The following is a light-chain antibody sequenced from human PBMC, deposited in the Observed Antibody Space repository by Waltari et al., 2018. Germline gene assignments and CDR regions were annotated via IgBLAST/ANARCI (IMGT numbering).Light chain of an antibody. CDR3: QHYVRLPAT. CDR2: GAS. V-gene: IGKV3-20*01. J-gene: IGKJ1*01. Sequence: EIVLTQSPGTLSLSPGERATLSCRASQSVSRTLAWYQQKTGQAPRLLIYGASTRATGSPERFSGGGSGTDFSLTIIRLEPEDFAVYYCQHYVRLPATFGQGTKVEIK. CDR1: QSVSRT.